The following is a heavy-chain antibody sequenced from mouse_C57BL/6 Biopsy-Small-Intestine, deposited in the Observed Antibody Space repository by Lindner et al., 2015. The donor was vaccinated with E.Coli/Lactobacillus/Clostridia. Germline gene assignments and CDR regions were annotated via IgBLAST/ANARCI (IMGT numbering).Heavy chain of an antibody. CDR2: INPNSGGT. J-gene: IGHJ4*01. CDR1: AYSFTDYY. CDR3: ARRYCGSASCRQKCFDY. Sequence: SVKVSCKASAYSFTDYYINWVRQAPGQGLEWMGWINPNSGGTSYAQKFQGWVTLTSDASINTAYMELSSLKSEDTAVYYCARRYCGSASCRQKCFDYWGQGTLVTVSS. V-gene: IGHV1-19*01. D-gene: IGHD1-1*02.